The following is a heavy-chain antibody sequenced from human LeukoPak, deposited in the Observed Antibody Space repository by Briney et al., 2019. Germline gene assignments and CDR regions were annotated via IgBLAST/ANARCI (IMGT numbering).Heavy chain of an antibody. Sequence: ASVKVSCKASGYTFTDYYMHWVRQAPGQGLEWMGWINPNSGDTNYAQKFQGRVTMTRDTSISTAYMELSRLSSDDTAVYYCAGDWRGYRYGDIDNWGQGTLVTVSS. CDR1: GYTFTDYY. CDR3: AGDWRGYRYGDIDN. J-gene: IGHJ4*02. CDR2: INPNSGDT. V-gene: IGHV1-2*02. D-gene: IGHD5-18*01.